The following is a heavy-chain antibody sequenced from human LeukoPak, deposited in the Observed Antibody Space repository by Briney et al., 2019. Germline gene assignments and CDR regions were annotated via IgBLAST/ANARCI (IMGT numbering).Heavy chain of an antibody. D-gene: IGHD2-2*01. Sequence: GGSLRLSCAASGFTLSSYAVSCIRQAPAKVLETISALSGSGGSTYYADSVKGRFTNSRDNSKNTLYLQMNSLRAEDTAVYYCARAQYQLYYFDYLGQGTLVNVSS. CDR3: ARAQYQLYYFDY. CDR1: GFTLSSYA. CDR2: LSGSGGST. V-gene: IGHV3-23*01. J-gene: IGHJ4*02.